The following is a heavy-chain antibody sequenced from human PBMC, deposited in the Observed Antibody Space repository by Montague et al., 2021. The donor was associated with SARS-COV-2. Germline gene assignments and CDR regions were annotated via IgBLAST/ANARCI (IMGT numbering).Heavy chain of an antibody. CDR2: INHSGST. J-gene: IGHJ6*03. CDR3: ARARQDVVVPALGIGAYYYYYYMDV. D-gene: IGHD2-2*01. CDR1: GGSFSGYY. V-gene: IGHV4-34*01. Sequence: SETLSLTCAVYGGSFSGYYWSWIRQPPRKGLEWIGEINHSGSTNYNPSLKSRVTISVDTSKNQFSLKLSYVTAADTAVYYCARARQDVVVPALGIGAYYYYYYMDVWGKGTTVTVSS.